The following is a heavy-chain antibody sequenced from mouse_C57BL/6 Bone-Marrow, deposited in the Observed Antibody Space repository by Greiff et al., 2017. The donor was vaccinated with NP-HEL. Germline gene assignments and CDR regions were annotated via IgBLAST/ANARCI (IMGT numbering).Heavy chain of an antibody. Sequence: QVHLPPPGPELVKPGASVKLSCKASGYTFTSYDINWVKQRPGQGLEWIGWIYPRDGSTKYNEKFKGKATLTVYTSSSTAYMELHSLTSEDSAVYFCARRWPGWIAYWGQGTLVTVSA. CDR1: GYTFTSYD. V-gene: IGHV1-85*01. CDR2: IYPRDGST. CDR3: ARRWPGWIAY. J-gene: IGHJ3*01.